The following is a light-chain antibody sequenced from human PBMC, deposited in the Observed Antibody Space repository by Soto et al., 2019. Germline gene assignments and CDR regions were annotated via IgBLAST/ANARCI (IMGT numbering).Light chain of an antibody. CDR2: AAS. CDR1: QSISSY. Sequence: DIQMTQSPSSLSASVGDRVTITCRASQSISSYLNWYQQKPGKAPKLLIYAASSLQSGVPSRFSGSGSGTDFTHTISILQPEDFATYYCQQSYSTPTFGQGTKLEIK. J-gene: IGKJ2*01. V-gene: IGKV1-39*01. CDR3: QQSYSTPT.